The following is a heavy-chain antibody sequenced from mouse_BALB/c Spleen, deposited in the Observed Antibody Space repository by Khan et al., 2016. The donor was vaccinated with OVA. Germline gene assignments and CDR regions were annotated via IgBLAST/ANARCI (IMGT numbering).Heavy chain of an antibody. CDR1: GFTFSSYT. V-gene: IGHV5-6-4*01. J-gene: IGHJ1*01. CDR3: TRDGNYAHWYFTV. Sequence: EVKLVESGGGLVKPGGSLKLSCAVSGFTFSSYTMSWVRQTPEKRLEWVATISSGSTYNYYPDSVKGRFTISRDNTKNTLYLQMSSLKSEDTAMYYCTRDGNYAHWYFTVWGAGTTVTVSS. D-gene: IGHD2-1*01. CDR2: ISSGSTYN.